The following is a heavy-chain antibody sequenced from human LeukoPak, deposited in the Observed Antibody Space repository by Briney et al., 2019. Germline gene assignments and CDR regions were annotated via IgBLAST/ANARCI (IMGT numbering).Heavy chain of an antibody. V-gene: IGHV4-34*01. CDR2: INHSGST. CDR1: GGSFNYYY. J-gene: IGHJ5*02. Sequence: SETLSLTCAVYGGSFNYYYWTWIRQPPGKGLEWIGEINHSGSTTYNPSLQSRVTISVDTSKNQFSLKLNSAIAADTAVYYCARDTVGWELLGWFDPWGQGTLVTVSS. CDR3: ARDTVGWELLGWFDP. D-gene: IGHD1-26*01.